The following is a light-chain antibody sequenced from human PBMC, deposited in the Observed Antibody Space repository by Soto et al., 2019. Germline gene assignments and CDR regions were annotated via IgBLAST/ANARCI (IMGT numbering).Light chain of an antibody. V-gene: IGKV3-11*01. CDR2: DAS. CDR3: QQRSNWLFT. J-gene: IGKJ3*01. Sequence: ELVLTQSPATLSLSPGERSTLSCRASQSVSRYLAWYQQTPGQAPRLLIYDASNRATGIPARFSGSGSGTDFTLTISSLEPEDFAVYYCQQRSNWLFTFGPGTKVDIK. CDR1: QSVSRY.